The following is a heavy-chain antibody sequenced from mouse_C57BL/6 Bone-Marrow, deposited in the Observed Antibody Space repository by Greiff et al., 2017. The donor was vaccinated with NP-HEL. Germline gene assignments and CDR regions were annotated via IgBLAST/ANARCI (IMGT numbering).Heavy chain of an antibody. V-gene: IGHV2-2*01. Sequence: QVQLKESGPGLVQPSQSLSITCTVSGFSLTSYGVHWVRQSPGKGLEWLGVIWSGGSTDYNAAFISRLSISKDNSKSQVFFKMNSRQADDTAIYYCARKDYGSSSWFAYWGQGTLVTVSA. J-gene: IGHJ3*01. CDR2: IWSGGST. D-gene: IGHD1-1*01. CDR1: GFSLTSYG. CDR3: ARKDYGSSSWFAY.